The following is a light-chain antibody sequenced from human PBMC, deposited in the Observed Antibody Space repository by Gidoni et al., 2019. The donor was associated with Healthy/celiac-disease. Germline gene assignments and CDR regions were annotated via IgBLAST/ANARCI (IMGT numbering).Light chain of an antibody. CDR1: QSVSSSY. J-gene: IGKJ3*01. V-gene: IGKV3-20*01. CDR3: QQYGSSIFT. CDR2: GAS. Sequence: EIVLTQSPGTLSLSPGERATLSCRASQSVSSSYLAWYQQKPGQAPKRLIYGASSRATGIPDRFSGSGSGTDFTLTISRLEPEDFAVYYCQQYGSSIFTFGPGTKVDIK.